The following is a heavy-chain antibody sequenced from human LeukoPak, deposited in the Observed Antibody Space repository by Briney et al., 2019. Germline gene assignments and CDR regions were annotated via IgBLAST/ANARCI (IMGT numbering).Heavy chain of an antibody. CDR1: GFTVSSKH. V-gene: IGHV3-66*01. CDR2: LYSGGDT. D-gene: IGHD6-19*01. CDR3: AITTGWPGFDF. Sequence: GGSPRLSCTVSGFTVSSKHMTWVRQAPGKGLEWVSVLYSGGDTYYADSVKGRFSISRDNSKNTLYLQMNSLRAEDTAVYYCAITTGWPGFDFWGQGTLVTVSS. J-gene: IGHJ4*02.